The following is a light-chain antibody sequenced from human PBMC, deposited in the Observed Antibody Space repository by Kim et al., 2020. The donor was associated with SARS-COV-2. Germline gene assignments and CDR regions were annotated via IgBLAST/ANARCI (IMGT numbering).Light chain of an antibody. J-gene: IGKJ1*01. Sequence: DIQMTQSPSTLSASVGDRVTISCRASQSISHWLAWYKQTSGKAPKVIIYGTSDLETGVPSRFSGSGSGTQFTLTITSLQPDDFAIYYCQQYDEYPLTFGQATQVDI. CDR1: QSISHW. CDR3: QQYDEYPLT. V-gene: IGKV1-5*03. CDR2: GTS.